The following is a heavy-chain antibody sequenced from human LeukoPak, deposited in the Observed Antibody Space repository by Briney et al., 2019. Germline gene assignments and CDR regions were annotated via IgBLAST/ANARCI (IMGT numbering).Heavy chain of an antibody. Sequence: SETLSLTCAVSGGSISSSSSICWTWVRQPPGEGLEWIGEIYHNGATNYNPSLKSRVTMLLDKSKNQFFLKLNSVTAADTAVYYCARASSSWYYFDYWGQGTLVTVSS. V-gene: IGHV4-4*02. CDR3: ARASSSWYYFDY. CDR1: GGSISSSSSIC. J-gene: IGHJ4*02. CDR2: IYHNGAT. D-gene: IGHD6-13*01.